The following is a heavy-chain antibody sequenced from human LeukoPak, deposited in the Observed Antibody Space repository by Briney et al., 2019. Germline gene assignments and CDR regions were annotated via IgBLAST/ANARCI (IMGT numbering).Heavy chain of an antibody. Sequence: PGGSLRLSCAASGNYWMHWVRQAPGKGLVWVSHINGDGSWTTYADSVKGRFTISKDNAKNTVYLQMNSLRAEDTAVYYCAKDPGITAAGPPHYWGQGTLVTVSS. CDR3: AKDPGITAAGPPHY. CDR2: INGDGSWT. V-gene: IGHV3-74*01. D-gene: IGHD6-13*01. J-gene: IGHJ4*02. CDR1: GNYW.